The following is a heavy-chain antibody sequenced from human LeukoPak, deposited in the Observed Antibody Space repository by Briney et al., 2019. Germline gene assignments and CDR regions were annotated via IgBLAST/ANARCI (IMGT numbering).Heavy chain of an antibody. J-gene: IGHJ3*02. CDR2: ISWNSGSI. V-gene: IGHV3-9*01. Sequence: PGGSLRLSCAASGFTFDDYAMHWVRQAPGKGLEWVSGISWNSGSIGYADSVKGRFTISRDNAKNSLYLQKNSLRAEDTALYYCAKLGYCSSTSCYAFDIWGQGTMVTVSS. CDR1: GFTFDDYA. CDR3: AKLGYCSSTSCYAFDI. D-gene: IGHD2-2*01.